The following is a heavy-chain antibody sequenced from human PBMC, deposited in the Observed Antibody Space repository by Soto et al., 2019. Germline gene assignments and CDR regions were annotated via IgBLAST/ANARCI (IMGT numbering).Heavy chain of an antibody. J-gene: IGHJ4*02. V-gene: IGHV1-69*12. D-gene: IGHD5-18*01. CDR1: GGTFSSYA. CDR3: ASHGYSYGYLFDY. CDR2: IIPIFGTA. Sequence: QVQLVQSGAEVKKPGSSVKVACKASGGTFSSYAISWVRQAPGQGLEWMGGIIPIFGTADYAQKFQGRVTITADESTSTAYMELSSLRSEDTAVYYCASHGYSYGYLFDYWGQGTLVTVSS.